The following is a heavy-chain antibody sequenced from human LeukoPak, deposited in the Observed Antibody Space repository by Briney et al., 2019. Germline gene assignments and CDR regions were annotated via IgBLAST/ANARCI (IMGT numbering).Heavy chain of an antibody. CDR3: ARHGYTASHYFLDF. V-gene: IGHV4-4*07. CDR1: SGSINSYY. D-gene: IGHD3-16*01. Sequence: SSETLSLTCTVSSGSINSYYWGWVRQPAGRGLEWIGRIYTTGKTDYNLSLKSRLTMSVDTSKRQFSLNPRSVTAADTAIYYCARHGYTASHYFLDFWSQGTLVTVSS. J-gene: IGHJ4*02. CDR2: IYTTGKT.